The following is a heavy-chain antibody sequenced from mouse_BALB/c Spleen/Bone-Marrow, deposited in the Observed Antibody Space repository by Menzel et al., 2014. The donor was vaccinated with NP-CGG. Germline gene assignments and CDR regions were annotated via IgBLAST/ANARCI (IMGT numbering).Heavy chain of an antibody. CDR3: XRDYGGTAWFAC. D-gene: IGHD1-1*01. CDR2: IDPENGKT. Sequence: EVQVVXSXAXLVRPGALVKLSCKXSGFNIEDYYMHWVKQRPEQGLECIGWIDPENGKTIYDPKFQGKASITADTSSNTAYLQLSSLTSEDTXXYXCXRDYGGTAWFACWGHGTLXTXSA. V-gene: IGHV14-1*02. CDR1: GFNIEDYY. J-gene: IGHJ3*01.